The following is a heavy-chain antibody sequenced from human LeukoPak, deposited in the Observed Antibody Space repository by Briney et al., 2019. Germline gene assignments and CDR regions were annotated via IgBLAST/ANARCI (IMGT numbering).Heavy chain of an antibody. J-gene: IGHJ2*01. CDR1: GDSISGSY. Sequence: SETLSLTCTVSGDSISGSYWNWIRQPPGKGLEWIGNIYNSGTTDYNPSLKSRVTISLDTSKNQISLKLSSVTAADTAVYFCARDKGPYWYFDLWGRGTLDTVSS. CDR3: ARDKGPYWYFDL. V-gene: IGHV4-59*01. CDR2: IYNSGTT.